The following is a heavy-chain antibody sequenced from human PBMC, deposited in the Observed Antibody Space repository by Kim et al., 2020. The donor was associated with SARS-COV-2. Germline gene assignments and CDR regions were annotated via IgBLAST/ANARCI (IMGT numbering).Heavy chain of an antibody. Sequence: NDYAVSVKSRIIINSDTSKNQTSLQLNSVTPEDTAVYYCARRRHTWNFDYWGQGTLVTVSS. D-gene: IGHD1-20*01. CDR3: ARRRHTWNFDY. CDR2: N. V-gene: IGHV6-1*01. J-gene: IGHJ4*02.